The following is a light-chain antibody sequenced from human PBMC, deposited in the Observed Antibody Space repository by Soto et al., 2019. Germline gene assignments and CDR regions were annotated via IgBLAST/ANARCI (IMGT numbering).Light chain of an antibody. Sequence: QSALTQPASVSGSPGQSITISCTGTSSDVGGYNYVSWYQQHPGKAPKLMIYDVSNRPSGVSNRFSCSKFCNTASLTFFGLQAEDEADYYCSSYTSSSTLGFGTGTKVTVL. V-gene: IGLV2-14*01. CDR1: SSDVGGYNY. CDR3: SSYTSSSTLG. J-gene: IGLJ1*01. CDR2: DVS.